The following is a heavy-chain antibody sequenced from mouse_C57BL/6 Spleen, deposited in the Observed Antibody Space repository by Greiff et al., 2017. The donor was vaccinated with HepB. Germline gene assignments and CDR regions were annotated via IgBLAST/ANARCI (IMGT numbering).Heavy chain of an antibody. V-gene: IGHV3-6*01. Sequence: EVQLQESGPGLVKPSQSLSLTCSVTGYSITSGYYWNWIRQFPGNKLEWMGYISYDGSNNYNPSLKNRISITRDTSKNQFFLKLNSVTTEDTATYYCARDRLYYGSSYYAMDYWGQGTSVTVSS. CDR1: GYSITSGYY. J-gene: IGHJ4*01. CDR2: ISYDGSN. CDR3: ARDRLYYGSSYYAMDY. D-gene: IGHD1-1*01.